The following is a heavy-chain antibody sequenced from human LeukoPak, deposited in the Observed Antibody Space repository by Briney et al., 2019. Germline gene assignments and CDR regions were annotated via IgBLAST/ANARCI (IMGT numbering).Heavy chain of an antibody. D-gene: IGHD3-10*01. CDR1: GFTFRRYS. CDR2: ISRSSSTI. V-gene: IGHV3-48*04. J-gene: IGHJ4*02. Sequence: GGSLRLSCAASGFTFRRYSMNWVRQAPGKGLEWVSYISRSSSTIHYADSVKGRFTISRDNAKSSLFLQMNSLRAEDTAVYYCARGGGATMVRGVATYDSWGQGTLVTVSS. CDR3: ARGGGATMVRGVATYDS.